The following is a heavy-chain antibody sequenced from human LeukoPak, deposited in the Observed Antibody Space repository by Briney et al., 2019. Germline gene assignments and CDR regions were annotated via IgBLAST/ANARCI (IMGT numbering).Heavy chain of an antibody. D-gene: IGHD3-22*01. J-gene: IGHJ4*02. Sequence: GESLRISCKGSGYSFTSYWISWVRQMPGKGLEWMGRIDPSDSYTNYSPSFQGHVTFSVDKSISTASLQWSSLKASDTAMYYCARHRAYYDSSGSDYWGQGTLVTVSS. V-gene: IGHV5-10-1*01. CDR2: IDPSDSYT. CDR1: GYSFTSYW. CDR3: ARHRAYYDSSGSDY.